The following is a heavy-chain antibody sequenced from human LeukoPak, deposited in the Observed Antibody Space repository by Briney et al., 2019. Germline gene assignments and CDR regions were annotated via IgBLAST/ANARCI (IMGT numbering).Heavy chain of an antibody. D-gene: IGHD3-10*01. CDR1: GFTFSSYA. J-gene: IGHJ4*02. V-gene: IGHV3-30-3*01. CDR2: ISYDGSNK. CDR3: ARGPSMVRGVIDY. Sequence: PGRSLRLSCAASGFTFSSYAMHWVRQAPGKGLEWVAVISYDGSNKYYADSVKGRFTISRDNSKNTLYLQMNSLRAEDTAVYYCARGPSMVRGVIDYWGQGTLVTVSS.